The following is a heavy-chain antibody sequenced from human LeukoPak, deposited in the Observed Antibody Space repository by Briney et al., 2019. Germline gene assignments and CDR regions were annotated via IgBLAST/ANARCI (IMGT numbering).Heavy chain of an antibody. CDR3: AKDAFPYNGVYDAFDI. CDR2: ISGGGGDT. J-gene: IGHJ3*02. D-gene: IGHD3-10*01. V-gene: IGHV3-23*01. CDR1: GFTFSDYA. Sequence: GSLRLSCVASGFTFSDYAMNWVRQAPGKGLEWVSHISGGGGDTYYADSLKGRSTVSRDNSRKTLYLQINSLRAGDTAVYYCAKDAFPYNGVYDAFDIWGQGTVVTVSS.